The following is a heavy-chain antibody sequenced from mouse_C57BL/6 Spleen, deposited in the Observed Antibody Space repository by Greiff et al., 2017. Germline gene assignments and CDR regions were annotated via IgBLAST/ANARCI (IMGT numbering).Heavy chain of an antibody. CDR1: GYTFTSYW. V-gene: IGHV1-69*01. CDR2: IDPSDSYT. J-gene: IGHJ3*01. CDR3: ARNDGYYPFAY. Sequence: QVQLKQSGAELVMPGASVKLSCKASGYTFTSYWMHWVKQRPGQGLEWIGEIDPSDSYTNYNQKFKGKSTLTVDKSSSTAYMQLSSLTSEDSAVYYCARNDGYYPFAYWGQGTLVTVSA. D-gene: IGHD2-3*01.